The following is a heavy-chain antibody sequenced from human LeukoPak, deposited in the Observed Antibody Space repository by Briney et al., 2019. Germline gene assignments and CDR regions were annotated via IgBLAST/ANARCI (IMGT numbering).Heavy chain of an antibody. CDR1: GGTFSSYA. CDR2: IIPIFGTA. V-gene: IGHV1-69*13. Sequence: SVKVSCKASGGTFSSYAISWVRQAPGQGLEWMGGIIPIFGTANYAQKFQGRVTITADESTSTAYMELSSLRSEDTAVYYCARNGLAYCGGDCYSGYFQHWGQGTLVTVSS. CDR3: ARNGLAYCGGDCYSGYFQH. J-gene: IGHJ1*01. D-gene: IGHD2-21*02.